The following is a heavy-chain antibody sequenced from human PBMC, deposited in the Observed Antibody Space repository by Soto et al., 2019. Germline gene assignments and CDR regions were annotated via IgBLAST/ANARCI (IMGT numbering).Heavy chain of an antibody. CDR3: APYYSYWNT. Sequence: EVQVVQSGAVVKKPGESLKISCKTSGFTFSTSANGWLRQMPGKGLEWMGIIKPADSEATYSPSFQGQVTFSANKSISTAYLHWSSLKASDTAIYYCAPYYSYWNTWGQGTLVTVSS. CDR2: IKPADSEA. D-gene: IGHD3-16*01. CDR1: GFTFSTSA. V-gene: IGHV5-51*01. J-gene: IGHJ4*02.